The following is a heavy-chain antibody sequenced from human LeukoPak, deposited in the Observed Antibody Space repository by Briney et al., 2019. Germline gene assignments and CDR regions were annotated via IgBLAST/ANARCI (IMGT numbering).Heavy chain of an antibody. D-gene: IGHD2-15*01. CDR1: GFTFSSYS. CDR2: ISYDGSDK. CDR3: AKEGPGYCIGATCSTNWFDP. Sequence: GGSLRLSCAASGFTFSSYSMNWVRQAPGKGPDWVAVISYDGSDKYYADSVKGRFTISRDNSKNTMYLEMNSLRPQDTAVYHCAKEGPGYCIGATCSTNWFDPWGQGTLVTVSS. V-gene: IGHV3-30*18. J-gene: IGHJ5*02.